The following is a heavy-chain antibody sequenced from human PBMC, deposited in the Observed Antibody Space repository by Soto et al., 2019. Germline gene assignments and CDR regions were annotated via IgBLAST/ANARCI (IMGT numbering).Heavy chain of an antibody. Sequence: TGGSLRLSCAASGFTFSSYGMHWVRQAPGKGLEWVAVIWYDGSNKYYADSVKGRFTISRDNSKNTLYLQMNSLRAEDTAVYYCARDPYSPGGASPPRPVYYYYYYMDVWGKGTTVTVSS. D-gene: IGHD3-16*01. J-gene: IGHJ6*03. V-gene: IGHV3-33*01. CDR1: GFTFSSYG. CDR3: ARDPYSPGGASPPRPVYYYYYYMDV. CDR2: IWYDGSNK.